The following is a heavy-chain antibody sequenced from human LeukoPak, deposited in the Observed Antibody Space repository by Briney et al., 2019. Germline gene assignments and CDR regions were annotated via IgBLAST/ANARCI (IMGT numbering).Heavy chain of an antibody. CDR1: GDSISSYY. Sequence: SETLSLTCTVSGDSISSYYWSWIRQPAGKGLEWIGRIYTSGSTNYNPSLKSRVTISVDTSKNQFSLNLSSVTAADTAVYYCARVTYDSSGYYHTYYYYVDVWGNGTTVTVSS. D-gene: IGHD3-22*01. J-gene: IGHJ6*03. CDR2: IYTSGST. V-gene: IGHV4-4*07. CDR3: ARVTYDSSGYYHTYYYYVDV.